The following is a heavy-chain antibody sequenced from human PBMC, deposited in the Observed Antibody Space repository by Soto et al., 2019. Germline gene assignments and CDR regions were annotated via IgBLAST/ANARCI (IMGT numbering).Heavy chain of an antibody. CDR2: ISYDGSNK. J-gene: IGHJ4*02. V-gene: IGHV3-30-3*01. Sequence: SCKASGGTFSSYAMHWVRQAPGKGLEWVAVISYDGSNKYYADSVKGRFTISRDNSKNTLYLQMNSLRAEDTAVYYCARNGYQLLYDYFDYWGQGTLVTVSS. D-gene: IGHD2-2*02. CDR3: ARNGYQLLYDYFDY. CDR1: GGTFSSYA.